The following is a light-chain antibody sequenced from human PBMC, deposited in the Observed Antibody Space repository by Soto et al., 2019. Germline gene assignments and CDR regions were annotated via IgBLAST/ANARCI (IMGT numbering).Light chain of an antibody. J-gene: IGKJ2*01. CDR1: QSVSSN. CDR2: AAS. CDR3: QQYNKWPPYT. Sequence: EIVMTQSPATLSVSPGERATLSCRASQSVSSNLAWYQQKPGQAPRLLIYAASTRATGIPARFSGSGSVTEFTLTISSLQSEDFAVYYCQQYNKWPPYTFGQGTKLEIK. V-gene: IGKV3-15*01.